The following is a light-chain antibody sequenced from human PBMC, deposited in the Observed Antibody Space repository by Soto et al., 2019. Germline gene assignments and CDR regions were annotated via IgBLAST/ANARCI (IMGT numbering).Light chain of an antibody. CDR2: MGS. CDR1: QSLLHDNGYNY. Sequence: DIVMTQSPLSLPVTPGEPASISCRSSQSLLHDNGYNYLDWYLQKPGQSPQLLIYMGSNRASGVPDRFSGSASGTDLTLKITRVEAEDAGIYYCMQALQAPWTFGQGTKVEIK. CDR3: MQALQAPWT. J-gene: IGKJ1*01. V-gene: IGKV2-28*01.